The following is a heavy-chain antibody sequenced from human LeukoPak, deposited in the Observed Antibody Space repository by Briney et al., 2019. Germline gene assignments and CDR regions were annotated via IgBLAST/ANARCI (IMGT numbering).Heavy chain of an antibody. CDR1: GFSFSDSW. J-gene: IGHJ6*02. V-gene: IGHV3-7*01. Sequence: GSLRLSCAASGFSFSDSWMSWVRQAPGQGPEWLANIKPDGTEEHYVDTVKGRFTVSRDNARNSLFLQMNSLRGEDRALNYCATYTKWVAVDVWGQGTTVSVSS. D-gene: IGHD6-19*01. CDR3: ATYTKWVAVDV. CDR2: IKPDGTEE.